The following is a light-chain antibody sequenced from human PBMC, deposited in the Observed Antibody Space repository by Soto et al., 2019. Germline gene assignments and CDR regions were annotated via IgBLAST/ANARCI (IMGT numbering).Light chain of an antibody. CDR1: QSVTSNY. CDR3: QQYGSSPRT. J-gene: IGKJ1*01. V-gene: IGKV3-20*01. CDR2: GAS. Sequence: EIVLTQSPDTLSLSPGERATLSCRASQSVTSNYLAWYQQKPGQAPRLLMYGASSRATGIPDRFSGSGSGTDFILTISRLEPEDFAVYYCQQYGSSPRTFGQGTKVDIK.